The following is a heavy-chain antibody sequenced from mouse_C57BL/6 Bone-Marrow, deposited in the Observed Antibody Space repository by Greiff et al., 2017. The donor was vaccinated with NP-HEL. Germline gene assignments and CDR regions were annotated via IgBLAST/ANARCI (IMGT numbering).Heavy chain of an antibody. V-gene: IGHV1-61*01. Sequence: QVQLQQPGAELVRPGSSVKLSCKASGYTFTSYWMDWVKQRPGQGLEWIGNIYPSDSETHYNQKFKDKATLTVDKSSSTAYMQLSSLTSEDSAVYYCARFDGYTWCACWGQGTLVTVSA. D-gene: IGHD2-3*01. J-gene: IGHJ3*01. CDR1: GYTFTSYW. CDR3: ARFDGYTWCAC. CDR2: IYPSDSET.